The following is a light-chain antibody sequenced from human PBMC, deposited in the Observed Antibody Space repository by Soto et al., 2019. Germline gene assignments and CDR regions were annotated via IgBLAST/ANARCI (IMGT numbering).Light chain of an antibody. Sequence: IVLTHSPATLSLSPWERATLSCRASQSVSNNVAWYQQKPGQAPRLLILGASTRATGIPARFSGSGSGTEFTLSISSLQSEDFAVYYCKQYKEWPPFNFGQGTRLEIK. CDR1: QSVSNN. CDR2: GAS. J-gene: IGKJ5*01. V-gene: IGKV3-15*01. CDR3: KQYKEWPPFN.